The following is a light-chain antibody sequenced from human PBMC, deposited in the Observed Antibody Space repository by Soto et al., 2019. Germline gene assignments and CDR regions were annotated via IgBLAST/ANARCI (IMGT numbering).Light chain of an antibody. J-gene: IGKJ5*01. CDR2: WAS. V-gene: IGKV4-1*01. Sequence: DIVMTQSPDSLAVSLGERATINCKYSKSVLYSSNNKNYLAWYQQKPGQPPKLLIYWASTRESGVPDRFSGSGSGTDFPLTISSLQAEDVAVYYCQQYYSTPITFGQGTRLEIK. CDR3: QQYYSTPIT. CDR1: KSVLYSSNNKNY.